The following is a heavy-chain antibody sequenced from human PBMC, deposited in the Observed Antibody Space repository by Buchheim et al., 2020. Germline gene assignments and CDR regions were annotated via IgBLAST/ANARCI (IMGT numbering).Heavy chain of an antibody. CDR1: GVSISSGPFY. CDR3: ARDRGAHDYGPIDF. V-gene: IGHV4-31*03. D-gene: IGHD4-17*01. CDR2: IHYTGLA. Sequence: QVQLQESGPGLVKPSQTLSLTCTVSGVSISSGPFYWTWIRQQPGKGLEWIGYIHYTGLAYASPALSSRLSRSVDTSQNQFSLTLTAVTAADTAIYYCARDRGAHDYGPIDFWGQGAL. J-gene: IGHJ4*02.